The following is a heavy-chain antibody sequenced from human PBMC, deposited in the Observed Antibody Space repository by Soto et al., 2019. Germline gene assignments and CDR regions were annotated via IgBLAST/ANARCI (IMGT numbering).Heavy chain of an antibody. Sequence: SETLSLTCAVSGGSISSSNWWSWVRQPPGKGLEWIGEIYHSGSTNYNPSLKSRVTISVDKSKNMFFLKLSSVTAADTAVYYCATLSCIAAAGTGGNYYYYYGMDVWGQGTTVTVSS. CDR1: GGSISSSNW. CDR3: ATLSCIAAAGTGGNYYYYYGMDV. V-gene: IGHV4-4*02. D-gene: IGHD6-13*01. J-gene: IGHJ6*02. CDR2: IYHSGST.